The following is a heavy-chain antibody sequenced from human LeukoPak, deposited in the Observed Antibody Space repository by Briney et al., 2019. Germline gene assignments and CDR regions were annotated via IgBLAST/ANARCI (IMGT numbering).Heavy chain of an antibody. CDR1: GGSISSYY. V-gene: IGHV4-59*12. CDR2: IFYSGST. Sequence: PSETLSLTCTVSGGSISSYYWSWIRQTPGKGLDWIGYIFYSGSTKYNPSLKSRVAFSVDTSKNQFSLKLSSVTAADTAVYYCAREVQLWGALDYWGQGTLVTVSS. J-gene: IGHJ4*02. CDR3: AREVQLWGALDY. D-gene: IGHD5-18*01.